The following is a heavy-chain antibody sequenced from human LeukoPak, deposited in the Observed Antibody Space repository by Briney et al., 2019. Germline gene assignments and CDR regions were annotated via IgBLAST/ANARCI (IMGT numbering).Heavy chain of an antibody. CDR2: MNPNSGNT. CDR3: ASILPYGSSAFDI. D-gene: IGHD4-17*01. V-gene: IGHV1-8*03. Sequence: ASVKVSGKASGYTFTSYDINWVRQATGQGLEWMGWMNPNSGNTGYAQKFQGRVTITRNISISTAYMELSSLRSEDTAVYYCASILPYGSSAFDIWGQGTMVTVSS. J-gene: IGHJ3*02. CDR1: GYTFTSYD.